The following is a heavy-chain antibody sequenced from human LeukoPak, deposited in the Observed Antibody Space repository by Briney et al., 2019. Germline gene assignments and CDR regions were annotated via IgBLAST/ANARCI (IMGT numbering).Heavy chain of an antibody. CDR1: GGSISSSSYY. J-gene: IGHJ6*03. CDR2: ISHTGSS. CDR3: ARVYTGSSWDYYYYMDI. V-gene: IGHV4-39*07. D-gene: IGHD6-13*01. Sequence: SETLSLTCTVSGGSISSSSYYWGWIRQPPGKGLEWIGSISHTGSSYYNPSLKSRVTISVDTSKNQFSLRLSSVTAADTAVYYCARVYTGSSWDYYYYMDIWGKGTTVTVSS.